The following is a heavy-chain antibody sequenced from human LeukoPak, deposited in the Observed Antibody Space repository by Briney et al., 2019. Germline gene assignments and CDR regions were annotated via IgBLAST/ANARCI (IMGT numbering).Heavy chain of an antibody. CDR1: GFTFSSYS. Sequence: PGGSPRLSCAASGFTFSSYSMNWVRQAPGKGLEWVSSISSSSSYIYYADSVKGRFTISRDNAKNSLYLQMSRLTAADTAVYYCAKDRSIGTYYTFDHWGQGTLVTVSS. J-gene: IGHJ4*02. D-gene: IGHD1-26*01. CDR3: AKDRSIGTYYTFDH. V-gene: IGHV3-21*04. CDR2: ISSSSSYI.